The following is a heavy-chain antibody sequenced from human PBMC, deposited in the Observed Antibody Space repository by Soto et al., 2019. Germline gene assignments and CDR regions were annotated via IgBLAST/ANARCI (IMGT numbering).Heavy chain of an antibody. CDR2: ITGSGRDT. CDR1: GFPFRNNV. Sequence: GGSLRLSCAASGFPFRNNVLSWVRQAPGKGLDWVSGITGSGRDTYYADSVKGRFTISRDNSKNMVFLQMNSLRAEDTALYYCAKNGLDNSPSAIDSWGPGTLVTVSS. D-gene: IGHD2-8*01. V-gene: IGHV3-23*01. J-gene: IGHJ4*02. CDR3: AKNGLDNSPSAIDS.